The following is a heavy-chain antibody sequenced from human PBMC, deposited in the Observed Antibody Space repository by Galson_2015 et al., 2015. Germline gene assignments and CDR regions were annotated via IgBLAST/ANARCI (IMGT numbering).Heavy chain of an antibody. V-gene: IGHV1-2*06. CDR1: GYTFTDYY. Sequence: SVKVSCKASGYTFTDYYMHWVRQAPGQGLEWMGRLNPNSGGTDYAQKFQGRVTMTRDTSISTAYMELSRLRSDDTAVFYCAVAHTTSWYVDYWGQGTLVTVSS. D-gene: IGHD6-13*01. J-gene: IGHJ4*02. CDR2: LNPNSGGT. CDR3: AVAHTTSWYVDY.